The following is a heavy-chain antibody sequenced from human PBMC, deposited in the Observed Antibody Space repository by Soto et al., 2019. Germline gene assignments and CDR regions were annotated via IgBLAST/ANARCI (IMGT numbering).Heavy chain of an antibody. CDR2: ISGSGGST. V-gene: IGHV3-23*01. CDR3: AKDREGSGSYYNYFDY. CDR1: GFTFSSYA. Sequence: EVQLLESGGGLVQPGGSLRLSCAASGFTFSSYAMSWVRQAPGKGLEWVSAISGSGGSTYYADSVKGRFTISRDNSKNTRYLQMNSLRAEDTAVYYCAKDREGSGSYYNYFDYWGQGTLVTVSS. D-gene: IGHD3-10*01. J-gene: IGHJ4*02.